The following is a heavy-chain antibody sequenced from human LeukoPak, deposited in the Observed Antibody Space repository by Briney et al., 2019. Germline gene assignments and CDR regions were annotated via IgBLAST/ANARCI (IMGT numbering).Heavy chain of an antibody. CDR3: ARVPAHYDFWSGYSARDAFDI. V-gene: IGHV4-30-2*01. CDR1: GGSFSGYS. Sequence: SETLSLTCAVYGGSFSGYSWSWIRQPPGKGLEWIGYIYHSGSTYYNPSLKSRVTISVDRSKNQFSLKLSSVTAADTAVYYCARVPAHYDFWSGYSARDAFDIWGQGTMVTVSS. CDR2: IYHSGST. D-gene: IGHD3-3*01. J-gene: IGHJ3*02.